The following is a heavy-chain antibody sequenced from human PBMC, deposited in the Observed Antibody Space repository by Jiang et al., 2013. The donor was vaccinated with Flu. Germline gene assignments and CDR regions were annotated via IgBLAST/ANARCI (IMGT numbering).Heavy chain of an antibody. J-gene: IGHJ4*02. Sequence: QLLESGGGVVQPGRSLRLSCAASGFTFSSYGMHWVRQAPGKGLEWVAVIWYDGSNKYYADSVKGRFTISRDNSKNTLYLQMNSLRAEDTAVYYCARAYDTSGYYPRFDYWGQGTLVTVSS. CDR2: IWYDGSNK. V-gene: IGHV3-33*01. CDR3: ARAYDTSGYYPRFDY. CDR1: GFTFSSYG. D-gene: IGHD3-22*01.